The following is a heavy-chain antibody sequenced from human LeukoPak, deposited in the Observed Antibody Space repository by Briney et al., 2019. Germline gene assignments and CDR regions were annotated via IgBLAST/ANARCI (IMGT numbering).Heavy chain of an antibody. D-gene: IGHD3-3*01. Sequence: SETLSLTCTVSGYSISSGYYWGWIRQPPGKGLEWIGSIYHSGSTYYNPSLKSRVTISVDTSKNQFSLKLSSVTAADTAVYFCARGSGASYRIYLLQWGLGTLVSVSS. CDR2: IYHSGST. J-gene: IGHJ1*01. V-gene: IGHV4-38-2*02. CDR3: ARGSGASYRIYLLQ. CDR1: GYSISSGYY.